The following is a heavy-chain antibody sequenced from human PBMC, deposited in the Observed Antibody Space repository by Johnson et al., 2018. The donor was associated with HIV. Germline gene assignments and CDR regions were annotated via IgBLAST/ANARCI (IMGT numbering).Heavy chain of an antibody. J-gene: IGHJ3*02. CDR3: ARSRGPMRKDAFDI. Sequence: VQLVESGGGLVQPGRSLRLSCAASGFTFDDYAMHWVRQAPGKGLEWVSGISGSGGSTYYADSVKGRFTISRDNSKNTLYLQMNSLRAEDTAVYYCARSRGPMRKDAFDIWGQGTKVTVSS. D-gene: IGHD3-10*01. CDR2: ISGSGGST. V-gene: IGHV3-23*04. CDR1: GFTFDDYA.